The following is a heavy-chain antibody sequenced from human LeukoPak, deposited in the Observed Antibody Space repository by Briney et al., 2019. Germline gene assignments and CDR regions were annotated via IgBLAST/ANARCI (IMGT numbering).Heavy chain of an antibody. CDR2: TYYSGST. V-gene: IGHV4-30-4*07. CDR1: GGSISSGGYS. Sequence: SQTLSLTCAVSGGSISSGGYSWSWIRQPPGKGLEWIGSTYYSGSTNYNPSLKSRVTISVDTSKNQFSLKLSSVTAADTAVYYCARHFDYWGQGTLVTVSS. D-gene: IGHD3-3*02. CDR3: ARHFDY. J-gene: IGHJ4*02.